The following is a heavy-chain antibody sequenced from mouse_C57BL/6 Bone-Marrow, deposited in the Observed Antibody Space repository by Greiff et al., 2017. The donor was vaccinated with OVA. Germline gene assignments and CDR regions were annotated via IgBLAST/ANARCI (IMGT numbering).Heavy chain of an antibody. CDR3: ANVLCLRWYYFDY. D-gene: IGHD2-2*01. Sequence: VQLQESGAELVKPGASVKMSCKASGYTFTDYPIEWMKQNHGKSLEWIGNFHPYNDDTKYNEKFKGKATLTVEKSSSTVYLELNRFTSDDSAVSYCANVLCLRWYYFDYWGQGTTLTVSS. V-gene: IGHV1-47*01. J-gene: IGHJ2*01. CDR2: FHPYNDDT. CDR1: GYTFTDYP.